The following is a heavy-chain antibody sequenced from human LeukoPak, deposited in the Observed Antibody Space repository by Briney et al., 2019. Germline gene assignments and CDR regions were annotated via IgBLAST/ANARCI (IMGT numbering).Heavy chain of an antibody. V-gene: IGHV3-30-3*01. CDR1: GFTFSSYA. D-gene: IGHD3-3*01. CDR2: ISYDGSNK. Sequence: GRSLRLSCAASGFTFSSYAMHWVRQAPGKGLEWVAVISYDGSNKYHADSVKGRFTISRDNSKNTLYLQMNSLRAEDTAVYYCARGTLWLLRFLEWSPGDYWGQGTLVTVSS. CDR3: ARGTLWLLRFLEWSPGDY. J-gene: IGHJ4*02.